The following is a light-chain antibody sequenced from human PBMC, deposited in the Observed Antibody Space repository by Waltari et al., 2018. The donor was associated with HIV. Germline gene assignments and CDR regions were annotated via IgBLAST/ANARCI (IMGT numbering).Light chain of an antibody. CDR2: EDV. CDR3: QAWDSSTVV. J-gene: IGLJ2*01. V-gene: IGLV3-1*01. CDR1: KLGDKY. Sequence: SYELTQPSSVSVSPGQTATITCSGDKLGDKYISWYQQKAGQSPVVVIYEDVKRPSGIPERFSGSNSGNTATLTISGIQAMDEADYFCQAWDSSTVVFGGGTK.